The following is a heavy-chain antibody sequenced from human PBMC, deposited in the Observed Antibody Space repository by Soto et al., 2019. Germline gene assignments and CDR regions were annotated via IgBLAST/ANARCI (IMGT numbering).Heavy chain of an antibody. CDR2: ISYSGST. D-gene: IGHD5-12*01. CDR1: GGSISPYY. CDR3: ARGGEGYNSAS. Sequence: QVQLQESGPGLVKPSETLSLTCTVSGGSISPYYWSWIRQPPGKGLEWIGYISYSGSTNYNPSLQSRVTISVDTSKNQFSLKLSSITAADTAVYFCARGGEGYNSASWGQGTLVTVSS. J-gene: IGHJ5*02. V-gene: IGHV4-59*01.